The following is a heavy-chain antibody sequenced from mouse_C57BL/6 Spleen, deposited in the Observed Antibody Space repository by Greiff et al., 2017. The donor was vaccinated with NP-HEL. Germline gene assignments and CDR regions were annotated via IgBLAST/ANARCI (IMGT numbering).Heavy chain of an antibody. J-gene: IGHJ2*01. V-gene: IGHV1-52*01. CDR3: ARSITTVVAHFDY. D-gene: IGHD1-1*01. CDR2: IDPSDSET. CDR1: GYTFTSYW. Sequence: VQLQQPGAELVRPGSSVKLSCKASGYTFTSYWMHWVKQRPIQGLEWIGNIDPSDSETHYNQKFKDKATLTVDKSSSTAYMQLSSLTSEDSAVYYCARSITTVVAHFDYWGQGTTLTVSS.